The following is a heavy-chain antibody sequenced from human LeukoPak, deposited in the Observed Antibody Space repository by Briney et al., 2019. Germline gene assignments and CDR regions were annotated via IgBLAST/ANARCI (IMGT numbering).Heavy chain of an antibody. D-gene: IGHD6-6*01. CDR3: AMGSVRQLDHY. Sequence: PGGSLRLSCAASGFTFSSYAMNWVRQAPGKGLEWVSAIGSDYTTYYADSVKGRFTISRDNAKKTLYLQMNSLRAEDTAIYYCAMGSVRQLDHYWGQGTLATVSS. V-gene: IGHV3-23*01. CDR1: GFTFSSYA. J-gene: IGHJ4*02. CDR2: IGSDYTT.